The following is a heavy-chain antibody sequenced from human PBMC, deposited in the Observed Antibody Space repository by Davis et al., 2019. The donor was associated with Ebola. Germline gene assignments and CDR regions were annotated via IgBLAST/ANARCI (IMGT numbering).Heavy chain of an antibody. Sequence: GESLKISCAASGCTFSSYSMNWVRQAPGKGLKWVAYITSSSNTIFYAESVKGRFTISRDNAQNSLYLQMNGLRDEDTAVYYCAKGLWSGSSSAVSHWGQGTLVNVSS. CDR2: ITSSSNTI. V-gene: IGHV3-48*02. D-gene: IGHD1-26*01. CDR1: GCTFSSYS. CDR3: AKGLWSGSSSAVSH. J-gene: IGHJ4*02.